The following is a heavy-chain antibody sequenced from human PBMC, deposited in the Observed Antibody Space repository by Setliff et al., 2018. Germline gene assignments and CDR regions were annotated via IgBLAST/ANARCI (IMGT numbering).Heavy chain of an antibody. CDR3: RLTLPYDYDSSGSLWFMDV. CDR2: IYSGGSST. Sequence: GGSLRLSCAASGFTFSSHAMSWVRQAPGKGLEWVSVIYSGGSSTYYADSVKGRFTISRDNSKNTLYLQMNSLKTEDTAVYYCRLTLPYDYDSSGSLWFMDVWGKGTTVTV. D-gene: IGHD3-22*01. V-gene: IGHV3-23*03. CDR1: GFTFSSHA. J-gene: IGHJ6*03.